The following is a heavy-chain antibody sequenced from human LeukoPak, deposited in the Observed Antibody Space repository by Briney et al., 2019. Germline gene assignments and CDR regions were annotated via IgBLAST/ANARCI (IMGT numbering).Heavy chain of an antibody. J-gene: IGHJ4*02. Sequence: GGSLRLSCTASGFTFSSYSMNWVRQAPGKGLEWVSSINNSSSYIYYADSVKGRFTISRDNAKNSLYLQMNCLRAEDTAVYYCARDPPRYYYDCSGSLDYWGQGTVVTVSS. CDR3: ARDPPRYYYDCSGSLDY. CDR2: INNSSSYI. CDR1: GFTFSSYS. D-gene: IGHD3-22*01. V-gene: IGHV3-21*01.